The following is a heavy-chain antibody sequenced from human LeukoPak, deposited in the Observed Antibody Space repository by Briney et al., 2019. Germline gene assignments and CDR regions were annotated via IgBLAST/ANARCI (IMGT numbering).Heavy chain of an antibody. J-gene: IGHJ4*02. CDR2: ISGSGGST. D-gene: IGHD2-2*01. V-gene: IGHV3-23*01. CDR1: GFTFSSYA. Sequence: GGSLRLSCAASGFTFSSYAMSWVRQAPGKGLEWVSAISGSGGSTYYADSVKGRFTISRDNSKNTLYLQMNSLRAEDTAVYYCAKDVRWGDIAVVPAAVWGQGTLVTVSS. CDR3: AKDVRWGDIAVVPAAV.